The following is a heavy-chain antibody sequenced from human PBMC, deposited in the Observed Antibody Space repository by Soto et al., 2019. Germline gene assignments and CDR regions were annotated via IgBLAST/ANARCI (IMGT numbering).Heavy chain of an antibody. V-gene: IGHV3-23*01. CDR3: AKDVVPTIFGVVTHRDY. J-gene: IGHJ4*02. D-gene: IGHD3-3*01. CDR2: ISGSGGST. Sequence: GGSLRLSCAASGFTFSSYAMSWVRQAPGKGLEWVSAISGSGGSTYYADSVKGRFTISRDNSKNTLYLQMNSLRAEDTAVYYCAKDVVPTIFGVVTHRDYWGQGTLVTVSS. CDR1: GFTFSSYA.